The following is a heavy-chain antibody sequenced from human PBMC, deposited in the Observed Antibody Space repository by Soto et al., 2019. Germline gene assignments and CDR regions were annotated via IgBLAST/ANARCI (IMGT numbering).Heavy chain of an antibody. CDR1: GGSFSGNY. V-gene: IGHV4-34*01. D-gene: IGHD3-22*01. CDR2: INHSGRT. J-gene: IGHJ4*02. Sequence: SETLSLTCAVYGGSFSGNYWSWTRQSPGKGLEWIGEINHSGRTNYNPSLKSRLTISVDTSKNQLSLNLSSVTAADTAVYYCARILVAVTGDFDYWGQGTQVTVSS. CDR3: ARILVAVTGDFDY.